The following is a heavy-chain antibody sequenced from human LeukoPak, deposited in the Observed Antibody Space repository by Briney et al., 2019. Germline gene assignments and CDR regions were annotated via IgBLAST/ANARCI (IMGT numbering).Heavy chain of an antibody. V-gene: IGHV3-20*04. CDR3: ARERTGWYFDY. D-gene: IGHD3/OR15-3a*01. CDR1: GFSFDDYG. CDR2: INWNGDST. J-gene: IGHJ4*02. Sequence: GGSLRLSCAASGFSFDDYGLTWVRQAPGKGLEWVSGINWNGDSTDYADSVKGRFTISRDNAKNSLYLQMNSLRAEDTAVYYCARERTGWYFDYWGQGTLVTVSS.